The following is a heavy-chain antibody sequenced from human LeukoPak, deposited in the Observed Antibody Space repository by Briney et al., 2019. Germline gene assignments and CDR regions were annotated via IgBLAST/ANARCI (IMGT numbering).Heavy chain of an antibody. V-gene: IGHV3-30*04. Sequence: GRSLRLSCAASGFTFSSYAMHWVRQAPGKGLEWVAVISYDGSNKYYADSVKGRFTISRDNSKNTLYLQMNSLRAEDTAVYYCARDRSGYDYGMDVWGKGTTVTVSS. CDR1: GFTFSSYA. CDR3: ARDRSGYDYGMDV. J-gene: IGHJ6*04. D-gene: IGHD3-10*01. CDR2: ISYDGSNK.